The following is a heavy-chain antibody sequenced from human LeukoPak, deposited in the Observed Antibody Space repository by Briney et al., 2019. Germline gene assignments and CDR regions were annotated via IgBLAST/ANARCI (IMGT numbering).Heavy chain of an antibody. CDR2: ISSTPSNT. D-gene: IGHD1-1*01. CDR3: ARRNVGGIYYYMDV. CDR1: GFTFRYYS. Sequence: PGGSLRLSCVASGFTFRYYSMHWVRQAPGKGLEWVSYISSTPSNTQYADSVKGRFTISRDNAKNSLYLQMNRLRVEDTAVYYCARRNVGGIYYYMDVWGKGTTVTVSS. J-gene: IGHJ6*03. V-gene: IGHV3-48*01.